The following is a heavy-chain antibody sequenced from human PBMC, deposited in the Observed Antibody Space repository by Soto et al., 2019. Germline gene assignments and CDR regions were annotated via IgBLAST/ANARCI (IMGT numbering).Heavy chain of an antibody. Sequence: ASVKVSCKASGYTFTSYAMHWVRQAPGQRLEWMGWINAGNGNTKYSQKFQGRVTITRDTSANTAYMELSSLRSEDTAVYYCARDTLYDSSGYYYVGYNWFDPWGQGTLVTVSS. CDR3: ARDTLYDSSGYYYVGYNWFDP. V-gene: IGHV1-3*01. CDR1: GYTFTSYA. J-gene: IGHJ5*02. D-gene: IGHD3-22*01. CDR2: INAGNGNT.